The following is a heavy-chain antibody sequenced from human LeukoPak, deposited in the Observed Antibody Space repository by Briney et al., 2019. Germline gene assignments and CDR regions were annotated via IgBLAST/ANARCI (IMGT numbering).Heavy chain of an antibody. CDR1: GFTVSRNY. Sequence: GGSLRLSCAASGFTVSRNYMSWVRQAPGKGLEWVSIIYSGGSTNYADSVKGRFTISRDNSKNTLYLQMNSLRAEDTAVYYCAREASSGAYNDYWGQGTLVTVSS. CDR2: IYSGGST. V-gene: IGHV3-53*01. J-gene: IGHJ4*02. D-gene: IGHD1-26*01. CDR3: AREASSGAYNDY.